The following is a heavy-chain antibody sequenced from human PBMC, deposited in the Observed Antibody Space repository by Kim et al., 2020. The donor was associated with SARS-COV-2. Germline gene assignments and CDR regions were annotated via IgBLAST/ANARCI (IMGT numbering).Heavy chain of an antibody. CDR3: AARAGDYDILTGYYQP. D-gene: IGHD3-9*01. CDR2: ISGSGGGT. Sequence: GGSLRLSCAASGFTFSSNAMTWVRQAPGKGLEWVSAISGSGGGTYYADSVKGRFTISRDNTRNMLYLQLNSLRAEDTAVYYCAARAGDYDILTGYYQPWGQGTLVSVSS. V-gene: IGHV3-23*01. J-gene: IGHJ5*02. CDR1: GFTFSSNA.